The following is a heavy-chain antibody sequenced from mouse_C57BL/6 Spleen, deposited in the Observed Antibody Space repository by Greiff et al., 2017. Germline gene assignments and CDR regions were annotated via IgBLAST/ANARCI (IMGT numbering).Heavy chain of an antibody. J-gene: IGHJ3*01. CDR2: IDPENGDT. CDR1: GFNIKDDY. V-gene: IGHV14-4*01. D-gene: IGHD2-4*01. Sequence: EVQLQQSGAELVRPGASVKLSCTASGFNIKDDYMHWVKQRPEQGLEWIGWIDPENGDTEYASKFQGKATITADTSSNTAYLQLSSLTSEDTAVYYCTRDYDRFAYWGQGTLVTVSA. CDR3: TRDYDRFAY.